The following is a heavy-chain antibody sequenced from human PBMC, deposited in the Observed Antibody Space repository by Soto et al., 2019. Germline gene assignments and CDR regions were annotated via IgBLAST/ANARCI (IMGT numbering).Heavy chain of an antibody. J-gene: IGHJ3*02. D-gene: IGHD4-17*01. V-gene: IGHV4-39*01. Sequence: QLQLQESGPGLVKPSETLSLTCTVSGGSISSSSYYWGWIRQPPGKGLEWIGSIYYSGSTYYNPPLKSRXXLXAXXSKNQFSLKLSSVTAADTAVYYCAMTTVTIDAFDIWGQGTMVTVSS. CDR2: IYYSGST. CDR1: GGSISSSSYY. CDR3: AMTTVTIDAFDI.